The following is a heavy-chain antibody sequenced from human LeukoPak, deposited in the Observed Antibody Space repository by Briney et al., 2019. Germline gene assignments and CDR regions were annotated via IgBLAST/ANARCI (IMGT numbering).Heavy chain of an antibody. V-gene: IGHV4-39*07. CDR1: GGSISSSSYY. J-gene: IGHJ4*02. Sequence: SSETLSLTCTVSGGSISSSSYYWGWIRQPPGKGLEWIGSIYYSGSTYYNPSLKSRVTISVDTSKNQFSLKLSSVTAADTAVYYCARDQSQLRFSEWLSQFDYWGQGTLVTVSS. D-gene: IGHD3-3*01. CDR3: ARDQSQLRFSEWLSQFDY. CDR2: IYYSGST.